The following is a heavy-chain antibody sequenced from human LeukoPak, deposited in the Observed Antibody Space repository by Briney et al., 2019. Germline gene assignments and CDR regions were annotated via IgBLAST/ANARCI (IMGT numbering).Heavy chain of an antibody. D-gene: IGHD3-16*01. CDR2: INEHGTT. Sequence: GGSLRLSCEASGLTVFSTFMNWVRQAPGKGLVWISNINEHGTTAYADSVKGRFTISRDNAKNILYLQMNSLRAEDTAVYYCARVRGGNWGQGALVTVSS. J-gene: IGHJ4*02. V-gene: IGHV3-74*01. CDR3: ARVRGGN. CDR1: GLTVFSTF.